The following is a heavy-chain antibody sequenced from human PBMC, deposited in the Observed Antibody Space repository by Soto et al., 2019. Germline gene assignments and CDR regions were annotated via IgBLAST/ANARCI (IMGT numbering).Heavy chain of an antibody. V-gene: IGHV4-4*07. CDR3: ARTYYYGTGEYYFDY. CDR2: IYTSGST. J-gene: IGHJ4*02. Sequence: SETLSLTCTVSDGTISSYYWSWIRQPAGKGLEWIGRIYTSGSTNYNPSLKSRVTMSVDTSKNQFSLKLSSVTAADTAVYYCARTYYYGTGEYYFDYWGQGTLVTVSS. D-gene: IGHD3-10*01. CDR1: DGTISSYY.